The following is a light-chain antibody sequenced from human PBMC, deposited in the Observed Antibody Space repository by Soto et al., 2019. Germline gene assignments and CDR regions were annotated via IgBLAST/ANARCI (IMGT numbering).Light chain of an antibody. CDR3: QAYDSSLINDV. CDR1: TSNSGVEYD. Sequence: QSVLTPPPSVSVAPWQRVTISCTGSTSNSGVEYDVHWYQQLPRTSPILLTYRSSDRTSGVPDRFAGSKSGTSASLAITGREAEDEADYYCQAYDSSLINDVFGTGTKVTV. CDR2: RSS. J-gene: IGLJ1*01. V-gene: IGLV1-40*01.